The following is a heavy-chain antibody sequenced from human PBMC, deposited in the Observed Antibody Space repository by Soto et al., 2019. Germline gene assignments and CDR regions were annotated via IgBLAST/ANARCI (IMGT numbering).Heavy chain of an antibody. CDR3: ARRPWSSSPLYFDY. CDR2: IYYSGST. CDR1: GGSISIYY. Sequence: SETLSLTCTVSGGSISIYYWSWIRQPPGKGLEWIGYIYYSGSTNYNPSLKSRVTISVDTSRNQFSLKLSSVTAADTAVYYCARRPWSSSPLYFDYWGQGTLVTVSS. V-gene: IGHV4-59*08. D-gene: IGHD6-6*01. J-gene: IGHJ4*02.